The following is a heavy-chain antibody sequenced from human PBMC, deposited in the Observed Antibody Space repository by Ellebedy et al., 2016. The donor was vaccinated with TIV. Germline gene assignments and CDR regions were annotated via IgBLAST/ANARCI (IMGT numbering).Heavy chain of an antibody. CDR3: ATDGSYGDYLSPTHAFVI. CDR1: GFSFSSYW. D-gene: IGHD4-17*01. J-gene: IGHJ3*02. CDR2: IRQDGSET. V-gene: IGHV3-7*01. Sequence: GESLKISCGASGFSFSSYWMSWVRQAPGKGLEWVANIRQDGSETYYVDSVKGRFTIPRDNAKNSLYLHLNSPRAEDTAMYYCATDGSYGDYLSPTHAFVIWGQGTMVTVSS.